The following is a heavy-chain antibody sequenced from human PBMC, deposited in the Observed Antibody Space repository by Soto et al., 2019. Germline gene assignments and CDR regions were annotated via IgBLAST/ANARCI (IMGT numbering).Heavy chain of an antibody. J-gene: IGHJ4*02. V-gene: IGHV3-53*01. CDR3: ASSEPKRIAALYYFDY. D-gene: IGHD6-25*01. Sequence: GGSLRLSCAASGFTVSSNYMSWVRQAPGKGLEWVSVIYSGGSTYYADSVKGRFTISRDNSKNTLYLQMNSLRAEDTAVYYCASSEPKRIAALYYFDYWGQGTLVTVSS. CDR1: GFTVSSNY. CDR2: IYSGGST.